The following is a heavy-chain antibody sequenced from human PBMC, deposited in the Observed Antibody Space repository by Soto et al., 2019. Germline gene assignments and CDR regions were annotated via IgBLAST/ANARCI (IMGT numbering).Heavy chain of an antibody. CDR2: IIPIFGTA. CDR1: GGTFSSYA. J-gene: IGHJ5*02. Sequence: QVQLVQSGAEVKKPGSSVNVSCKASGGTFSSYAISWVRQAHGQWLEWRGGIIPIFGTANYAQKFQGRVTITAEKSTSPDYMELSSLRSEYTAVYYCARGGLTTIGAANWFDPWGQGTLVTASS. V-gene: IGHV1-69*06. D-gene: IGHD3-16*01. CDR3: ARGGLTTIGAANWFDP.